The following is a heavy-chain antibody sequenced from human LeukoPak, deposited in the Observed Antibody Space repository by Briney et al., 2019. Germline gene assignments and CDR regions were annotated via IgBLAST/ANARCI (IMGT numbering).Heavy chain of an antibody. CDR2: IKQDGSEK. J-gene: IGHJ4*02. V-gene: IGHV3-7*03. D-gene: IGHD1-7*01. CDR3: ARDSQGGTISARCDY. Sequence: GGSLRLSCAASGFNFNTYWMSWVRQAPGKGLEWVANIKQDGSEKFYVDSMKGRFTISRDNSKNSLYLQMNSLRAEDTALYYCARDSQGGTISARCDYWGQGTLVTVSS. CDR1: GFNFNTYW.